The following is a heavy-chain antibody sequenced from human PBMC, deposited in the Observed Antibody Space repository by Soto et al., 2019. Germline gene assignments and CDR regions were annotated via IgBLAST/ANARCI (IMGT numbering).Heavy chain of an antibody. V-gene: IGHV3-9*01. CDR1: GFIFDDYA. D-gene: IGHD3-10*01. J-gene: IGHJ6*02. CDR3: AKDGFAFSYDYGLEV. CDR2: INWNSGNI. Sequence: EEQLVESGGTLVQPGRSLRLSCAASGFIFDDYAMHWVRQAPGKGLEWVSGINWNSGNIGYADSVKGRFTISRDNAKNSLYLQMDSLRGEDTALYYCAKDGFAFSYDYGLEVWGQGTSVTVSS.